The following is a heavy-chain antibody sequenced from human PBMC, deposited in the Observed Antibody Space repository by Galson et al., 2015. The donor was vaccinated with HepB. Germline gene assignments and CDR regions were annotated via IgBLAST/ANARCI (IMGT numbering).Heavy chain of an antibody. CDR3: ATPGEDSRGYYYYYMDV. D-gene: IGHD3-16*01. V-gene: IGHV3-21*01. Sequence: SLRLSCAASGFTFSSYSMNWVRQAPGKGLEWVSSISSSSSYIYYADSVKSRFTISRDNAKNSLYLQMNSLRAEDTAVYYCATPGEDSRGYYYYYMDVWGKGTTVTVSS. CDR2: ISSSSSYI. CDR1: GFTFSSYS. J-gene: IGHJ6*03.